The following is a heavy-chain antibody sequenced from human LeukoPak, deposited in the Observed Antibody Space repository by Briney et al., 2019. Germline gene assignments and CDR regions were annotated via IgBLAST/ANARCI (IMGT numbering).Heavy chain of an antibody. J-gene: IGHJ4*02. Sequence: PGGSLRLSCAASGFTFSSYAMSWVRQAPGKGLKWVSAISGSGGSTYYADSVKGRFTISRDNSKNTLYLQMNSLRAEDTAVYYCAKDSQVRPETFLDYWGQGTLVTVSS. CDR3: AKDSQVRPETFLDY. CDR2: ISGSGGST. D-gene: IGHD3-16*01. V-gene: IGHV3-23*01. CDR1: GFTFSSYA.